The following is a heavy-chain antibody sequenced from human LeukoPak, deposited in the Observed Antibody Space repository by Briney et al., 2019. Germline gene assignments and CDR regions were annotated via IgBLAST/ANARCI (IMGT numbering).Heavy chain of an antibody. D-gene: IGHD3-10*01. CDR2: ISGSGGST. CDR1: GFTFSSYW. J-gene: IGHJ6*03. Sequence: GGSLRLSCAASGFTFSSYWMSWVRQAPGKGLEWVSAISGSGGSTYYADSVKGRFTISRDNSKNTLYLQMNSLKTEDTAVYYCTTDPLFLWFGESLRRDYYYYYMDVWGKGTTVTISS. CDR3: TTDPLFLWFGESLRRDYYYYYMDV. V-gene: IGHV3-23*01.